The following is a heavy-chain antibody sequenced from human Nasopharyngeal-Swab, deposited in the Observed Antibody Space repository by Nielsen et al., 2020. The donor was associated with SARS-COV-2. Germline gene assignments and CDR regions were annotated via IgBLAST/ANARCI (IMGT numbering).Heavy chain of an antibody. CDR3: AHRSSYYGMDV. V-gene: IGHV2-5*02. J-gene: IGHJ6*02. CDR1: GFSLSTSGVG. CDR2: IYWDDDK. Sequence: SGPTLVKPTQTLTLPCTFSGFSLSTSGVGVGWIRQPPGKDLEWLALIYWDDDKRYSPSLKSRLTITKDTSKNQVVLTMTNMDPVDTATFYCAHRSSYYGMDVWGQGTTVTVSS.